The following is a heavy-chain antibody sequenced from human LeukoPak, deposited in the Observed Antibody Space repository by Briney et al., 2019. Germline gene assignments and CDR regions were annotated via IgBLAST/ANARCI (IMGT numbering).Heavy chain of an antibody. CDR1: GFTFSRYS. Sequence: GGSLRLSCAASGFTFSRYSMSWVRQAPGKGLEWASYISSSSNIYHADSVKGRFTISRDNAKNSLYLQMNSLRAEDTAVYYCARDPDYYGSGNYYDGSGCWGQGTLVTVSS. V-gene: IGHV3-48*01. D-gene: IGHD3-10*01. CDR2: ISSSSNI. CDR3: ARDPDYYGSGNYYDGSGC. J-gene: IGHJ4*02.